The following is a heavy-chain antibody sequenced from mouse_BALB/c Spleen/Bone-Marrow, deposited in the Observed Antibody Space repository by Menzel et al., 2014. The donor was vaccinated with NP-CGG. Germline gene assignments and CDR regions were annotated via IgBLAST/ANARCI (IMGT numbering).Heavy chain of an antibody. J-gene: IGHJ3*01. CDR1: GFTFSNYW. CDR3: TTGFAY. Sequence: EVKLMESGGGLVQPGGSMKLSCVASGFTFSNYWMNWVRQSPEKGLEWVAEIRLKSNNYATHYAESVKGRFTISRDDSKSSVYLQMNNLGAEDTGIYYCTTGFAYWGQGTLVTVSA. V-gene: IGHV6-6*02. CDR2: IRLKSNNYAT.